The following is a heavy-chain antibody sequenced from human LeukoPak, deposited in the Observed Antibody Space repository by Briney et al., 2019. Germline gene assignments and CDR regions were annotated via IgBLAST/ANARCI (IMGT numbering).Heavy chain of an antibody. D-gene: IGHD2-2*01. V-gene: IGHV3-23*01. J-gene: IGHJ5*02. CDR2: IGGSGGVT. CDR1: GFTFSTYA. Sequence: HAGGSLRLSCAASGFTFSTYALTWVRQAPGKGLEWVSTIGGSGGVTYYADSVKGRFTISRDSSKNTLYLQMNSLRAEDTAVYYCAKDGRGGDCTSASCTNWFGPWGQGTLVTVSS. CDR3: AKDGRGGDCTSASCTNWFGP.